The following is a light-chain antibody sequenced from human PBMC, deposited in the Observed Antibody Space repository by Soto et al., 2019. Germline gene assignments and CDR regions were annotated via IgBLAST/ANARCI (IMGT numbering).Light chain of an antibody. Sequence: QSALTQPASVSGSLGQSITISCTGTSSDVGGYNYVSWYQQHPGKAPKLMIYDVSNRPSGVSNRFSGSKSGNTASLTVSGLQAEDEADYYCSSYTSSNTLVFGGGTKLTVL. J-gene: IGLJ2*01. CDR3: SSYTSSNTLV. CDR1: SSDVGGYNY. V-gene: IGLV2-14*01. CDR2: DVS.